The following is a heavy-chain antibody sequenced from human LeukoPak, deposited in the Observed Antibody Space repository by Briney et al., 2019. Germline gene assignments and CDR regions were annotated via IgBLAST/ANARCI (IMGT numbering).Heavy chain of an antibody. J-gene: IGHJ6*02. CDR2: ISSNGGST. Sequence: GGSLRLSCSASGFTFSSYAMHWVRQAPGKGLEYVSAISSNGGSTYYADSVKDRFTISRDNSKNTLYLQMSSPRAEDTAVYYCAKDLTYYYGMDVWGQGTTVTVSS. D-gene: IGHD3-16*01. V-gene: IGHV3-64D*06. CDR1: GFTFSSYA. CDR3: AKDLTYYYGMDV.